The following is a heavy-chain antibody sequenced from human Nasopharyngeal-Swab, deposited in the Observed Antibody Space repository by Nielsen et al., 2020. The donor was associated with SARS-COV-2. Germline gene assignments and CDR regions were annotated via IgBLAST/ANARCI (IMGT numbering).Heavy chain of an antibody. J-gene: IGHJ4*02. CDR1: GYTFTGYF. D-gene: IGHD3-10*01. V-gene: IGHV1-2*05. CDR2: INPNTGGT. Sequence: ASVKVSCKASGYTFTGYFMHWVRQAPGQGLEWTGRINPNTGGTNYPQKFQGRVTMTRDTSISTVYMELNSLRSDDTVVYYCARAYGSGSSTDSYYFDYWGQGTLVTVSS. CDR3: ARAYGSGSSTDSYYFDY.